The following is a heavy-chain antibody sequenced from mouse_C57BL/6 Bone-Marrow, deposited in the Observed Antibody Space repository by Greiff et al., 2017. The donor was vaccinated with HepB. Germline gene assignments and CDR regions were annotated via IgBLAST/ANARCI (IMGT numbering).Heavy chain of an antibody. CDR3: ARYILYAMDY. Sequence: EVQGVESAGGLVQPGSSMKLSCTASGFTFSDYYMAWVRQVPEKGLEWVANINYDGSSTYYLDSLKSRFIISRDNAKNILYLQMSSLKSEDTATYYCARYILYAMDYWGQGTSVTVSS. V-gene: IGHV5-16*01. CDR2: INYDGSST. J-gene: IGHJ4*01. D-gene: IGHD1-3*01. CDR1: GFTFSDYY.